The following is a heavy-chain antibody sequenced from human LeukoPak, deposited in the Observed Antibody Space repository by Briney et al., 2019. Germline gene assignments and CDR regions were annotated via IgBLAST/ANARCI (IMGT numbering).Heavy chain of an antibody. V-gene: IGHV1-2*02. D-gene: IGHD1-26*01. CDR1: GYTFTGYY. CDR2: INHNSGGT. Sequence: ASVKVSCKASGYTFTGYYMHWVRQAPGQGLEWMGWINHNSGGTNYAQKFKGRVTMTRDTSINTPYMELSRLRSDDTAVYYCARGAVGATTEFGYWGQGTLVTVSS. CDR3: ARGAVGATTEFGY. J-gene: IGHJ4*02.